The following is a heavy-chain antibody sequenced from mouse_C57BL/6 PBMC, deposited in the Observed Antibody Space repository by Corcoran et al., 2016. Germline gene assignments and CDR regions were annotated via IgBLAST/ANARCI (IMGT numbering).Heavy chain of an antibody. J-gene: IGHJ2*01. CDR2: ISYDGSN. Sequence: DVQLQESGPGLVKPSQSLSLTCSVTGYSITSGYYWNWIRQFPGNKLEWMGYISYDGSNNYNPSLKNRISITRDTSKNQFFLKLNSVTTEDTATYYCARGGYSNFFDYWGQGTTLTVSS. V-gene: IGHV3-6*01. D-gene: IGHD2-5*01. CDR1: GYSITSGYY. CDR3: ARGGYSNFFDY.